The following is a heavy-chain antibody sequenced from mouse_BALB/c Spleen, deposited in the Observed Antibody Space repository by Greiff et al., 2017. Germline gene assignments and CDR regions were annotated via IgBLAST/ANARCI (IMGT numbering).Heavy chain of an antibody. V-gene: IGHV1S81*02. CDR1: GYTFTSYY. J-gene: IGHJ2*01. D-gene: IGHD1-1*01. Sequence: QVQLQQSGAELVKPGASVKLSCKASGYTFTSYYMYWVKQRPGQGLEWIGEINPSNGGTNFNEKFKSKATLTVDKSSSTAYMQLSSLTSEDSAVYYCTRSRAYYGDYWGQGTTLTVSS. CDR2: INPSNGGT. CDR3: TRSRAYYGDY.